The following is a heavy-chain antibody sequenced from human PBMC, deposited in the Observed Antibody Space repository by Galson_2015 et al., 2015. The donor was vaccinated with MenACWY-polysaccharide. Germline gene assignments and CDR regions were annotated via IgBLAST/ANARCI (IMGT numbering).Heavy chain of an antibody. CDR3: ARQEGRDGDALIQFDL. Sequence: ETLSLTCTVSGGSISSNFYCWGWIRQPPLKGLEWVGSACYSRTTYYNPSLKSRITMSVATSKNQLSLMLNSVTAADTAVYYCARQEGRDGDALIQFDLWGRGTLVTV. CDR1: GGSISSNFYC. CDR2: ACYSRTT. J-gene: IGHJ2*01. V-gene: IGHV4-39*01. D-gene: IGHD2-21*02.